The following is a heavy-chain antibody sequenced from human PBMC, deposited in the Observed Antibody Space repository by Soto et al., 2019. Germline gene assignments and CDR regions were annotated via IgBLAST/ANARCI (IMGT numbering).Heavy chain of an antibody. CDR2: FYSGGTT. V-gene: IGHV3-53*02. D-gene: IGHD1-26*01. J-gene: IGHJ4*02. CDR1: GFTVSAKY. CDR3: ARERGGGATGGYFDY. Sequence: EVQLVETGGGLIQPGGSLRLSCAASGFTVSAKYMTWVRQAPGKGLEWVSVFYSGGTTYYADSVKGRCTISRDNSKNTMNLQRNSLRAEDTAVYYCARERGGGATGGYFDYWGQGTLVTVSS.